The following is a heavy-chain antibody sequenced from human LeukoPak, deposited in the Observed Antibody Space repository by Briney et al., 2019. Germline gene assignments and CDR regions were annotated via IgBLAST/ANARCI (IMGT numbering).Heavy chain of an antibody. CDR3: ARGGIFGVVKKIKNYFDY. V-gene: IGHV4-39*01. D-gene: IGHD3-3*01. J-gene: IGHJ4*02. Sequence: SETLSLTCTVSGGSISSSSYYWGWIRQPPGKGLEWIGSIYYSGSTYYNPSLKSRVIISVDTSKNQFSLKLSSVTAADTAVYFCARGGIFGVVKKIKNYFDYWGQGTLVTVSS. CDR2: IYYSGST. CDR1: GGSISSSSYY.